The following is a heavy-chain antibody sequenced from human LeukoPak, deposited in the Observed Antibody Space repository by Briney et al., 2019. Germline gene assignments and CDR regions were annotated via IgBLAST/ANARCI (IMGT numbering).Heavy chain of an antibody. Sequence: SETLSLTCTVSGGSISNSNYYWGWIRQPPGKGLEWIGEINHSGSTNYNPSLKSRVTISVDTSKNQFSLKLSSVTAADTAVYYCARRGYDFWSGYQHFDYWGQGTLVTVSS. J-gene: IGHJ4*02. V-gene: IGHV4-39*07. CDR1: GGSISNSNYY. CDR2: INHSGST. D-gene: IGHD3-3*01. CDR3: ARRGYDFWSGYQHFDY.